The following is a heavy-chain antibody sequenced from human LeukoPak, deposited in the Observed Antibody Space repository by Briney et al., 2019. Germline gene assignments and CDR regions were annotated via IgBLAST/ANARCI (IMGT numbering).Heavy chain of an antibody. Sequence: GASVTLSCTASGYTFTSYYMHWVRQAPGQGLEWMGIINPSGGSTSYAQKFQGRVTMIRDMSTSTVYMELSSLRSEDTAVYDCAGSRFDSSGTFDPWGQGTLVTVSS. D-gene: IGHD6-19*01. V-gene: IGHV1-46*01. CDR1: GYTFTSYY. CDR2: INPSGGST. J-gene: IGHJ5*02. CDR3: AGSRFDSSGTFDP.